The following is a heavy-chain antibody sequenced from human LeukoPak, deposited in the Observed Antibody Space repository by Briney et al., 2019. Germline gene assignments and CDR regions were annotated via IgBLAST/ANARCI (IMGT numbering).Heavy chain of an antibody. Sequence: PGESLKISCKGSGDRFYSFTNYWIVCVRQMTGQGLEWMVIICPGDSDTRYSPSFQGQDTISVDKSISTAYLQWSSLKASDTAMYYCARAAVAGHFDYWGQGTLVTVSS. CDR3: ARAAVAGHFDY. V-gene: IGHV5-51*01. CDR1: GDRFYSFTNYW. J-gene: IGHJ4*02. CDR2: ICPGDSDT. D-gene: IGHD6-19*01.